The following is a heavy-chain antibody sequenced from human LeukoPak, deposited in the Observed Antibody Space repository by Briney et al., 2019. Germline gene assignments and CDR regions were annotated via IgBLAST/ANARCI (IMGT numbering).Heavy chain of an antibody. D-gene: IGHD3-22*01. CDR2: ISRTSTYI. V-gene: IGHV3-21*01. Sequence: GGSLRLSCVGSGFSFSGNSMNWVRQAPGKGLEWVSGISRTSTYIYYADSVQGRFTISRDNAKNSLYLQMDSLRAEDTAVYYCARDFVNSGYYFDYWGQGTQVTVSS. J-gene: IGHJ4*02. CDR3: ARDFVNSGYYFDY. CDR1: GFSFSGNS.